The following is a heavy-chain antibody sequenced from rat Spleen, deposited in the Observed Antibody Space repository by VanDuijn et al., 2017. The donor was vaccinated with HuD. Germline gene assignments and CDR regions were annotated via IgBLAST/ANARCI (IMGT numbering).Heavy chain of an antibody. CDR3: TRVNPYFDY. V-gene: IGHV2-43*01. J-gene: IGHJ2*01. D-gene: IGHD1-11*01. Sequence: QVQLKESGPGPVQPSQTLSLTCTVSGFSLTSYHVSWVRQPPGKGLEWMGVMGSGGSTAYNSALKSRLSISRDTSKSKVFLKINSLQTEDTAIYYCTRVNPYFDYWGQGVMVTVSS. CDR1: GFSLTSYH. CDR2: MGSGGST.